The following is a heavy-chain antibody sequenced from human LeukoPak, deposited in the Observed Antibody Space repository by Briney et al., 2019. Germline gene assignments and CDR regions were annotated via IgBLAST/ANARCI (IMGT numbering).Heavy chain of an antibody. V-gene: IGHV4-4*07. CDR2: IYTSGTS. CDR3: ARGGRRGYYYMDV. Sequence: SETLSLTCTVSGGSISDYYWSWVRQPAGKGLEWIGRIYTSGTSNYKPSLKSRLTMSVDTSKNQFSLRLRSVTAADTAIYYCARGGRRGYYYMDVWGKRTTVTISS. J-gene: IGHJ6*03. CDR1: GGSISDYY. D-gene: IGHD3-10*01.